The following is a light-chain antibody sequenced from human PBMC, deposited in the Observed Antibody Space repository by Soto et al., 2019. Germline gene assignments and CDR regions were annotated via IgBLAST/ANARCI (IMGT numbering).Light chain of an antibody. CDR3: TSYRIGNTRA. J-gene: IGLJ1*01. V-gene: IGLV2-14*01. CDR2: EVT. Sequence: QSALTQPASVSGSPGQSITISCTGTSSDVGGYNFVSWLQHHPGKAPKLMIYEVTNRPSGVPDRFSGSKSGNTASLIISGLQTEDEADYYCTSYRIGNTRAFGTGTKVTVL. CDR1: SSDVGGYNF.